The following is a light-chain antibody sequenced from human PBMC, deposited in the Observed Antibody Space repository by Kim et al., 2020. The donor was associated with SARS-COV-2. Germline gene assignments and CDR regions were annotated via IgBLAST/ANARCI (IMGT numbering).Light chain of an antibody. CDR3: QQYGSSPYT. J-gene: IGKJ4*01. CDR1: QTINNNY. CDR2: GAS. Sequence: EIVLTQSPGTLSLSPGERATLSCRASQTINNNYLAWYQQKPGQAPRVLIHGASSRATGIPDRFSGSGSGTDFTLTISRLEPEDFAVYYCQQYGSSPYTFGGGTNVDIK. V-gene: IGKV3-20*01.